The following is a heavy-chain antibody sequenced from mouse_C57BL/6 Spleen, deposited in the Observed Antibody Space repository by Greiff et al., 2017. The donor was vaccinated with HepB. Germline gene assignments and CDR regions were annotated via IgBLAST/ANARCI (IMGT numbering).Heavy chain of an antibody. J-gene: IGHJ4*01. CDR2: ISSGSSTI. CDR1: GFTFSDYG. V-gene: IGHV5-17*01. D-gene: IGHD1-1*02. Sequence: EVKVVESGGGLVKPGGSLKLSCAASGFTFSDYGMHWVRQAPEKGLEWVAYISSGSSTIYYADTVKGRFTISRDNAKNTLFLQMTSLRSEDTAMYYCARVSYYYGYAMDYWGQGTSVTVSS. CDR3: ARVSYYYGYAMDY.